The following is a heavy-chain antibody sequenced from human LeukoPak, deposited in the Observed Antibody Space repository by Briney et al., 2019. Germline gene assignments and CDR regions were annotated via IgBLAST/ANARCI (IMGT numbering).Heavy chain of an antibody. Sequence: GGSLRLSCAASGFTFDDYAMHWVRQAPGKGLEWVSGISWNSGSIGYADSVKGRFTISRDNAKNSLYLQMNSLRAEDTALYCCAKDIQSRLTTVTMVYWGQGTLVTVSS. CDR2: ISWNSGSI. CDR1: GFTFDDYA. V-gene: IGHV3-9*01. D-gene: IGHD4-17*01. J-gene: IGHJ4*02. CDR3: AKDIQSRLTTVTMVY.